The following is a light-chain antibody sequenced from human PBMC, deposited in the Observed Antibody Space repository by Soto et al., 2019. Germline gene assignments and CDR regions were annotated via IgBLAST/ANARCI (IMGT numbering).Light chain of an antibody. CDR3: QQRGGWPLT. J-gene: IGKJ4*01. CDR1: QGVDRF. V-gene: IGKV3-11*01. Sequence: EIVLTQSPATLSLSPGERAALSCRASQGVDRFLAWYQQKPGQAPRPLIYVASNRATGIPPGFSGSGSETDFTLAIDNLEPEDFAVYYCQQRGGWPLTFGGGTKVEIK. CDR2: VAS.